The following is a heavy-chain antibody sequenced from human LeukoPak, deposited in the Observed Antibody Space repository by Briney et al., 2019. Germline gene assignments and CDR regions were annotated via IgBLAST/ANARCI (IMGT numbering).Heavy chain of an antibody. D-gene: IGHD3-10*01. CDR1: GGSISNYY. J-gene: IGHJ6*03. V-gene: IGHV4-4*07. CDR3: ARDGSGMDV. CDR2: IYSTGST. Sequence: SETLSLTCTVSGGSISNYYWNWIRQPAGKGLEWIGRIYSTGSTNYNPSLKSRVTISVDTSKNQFSLKLRPVTAADTAVYYCARDGSGMDVWGKGTTVTISS.